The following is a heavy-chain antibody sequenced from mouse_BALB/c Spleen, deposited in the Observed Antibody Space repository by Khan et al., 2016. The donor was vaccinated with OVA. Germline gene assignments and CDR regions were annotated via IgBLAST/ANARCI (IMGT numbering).Heavy chain of an antibody. Sequence: VELVESGAELMKPGASVKISCKATGYTFSSYWIEWVKQRPGHGLEWIGEILPGSGRNNYNEKFKGKATFTADTSSNPAYMQLSNLTSGDSAVYYYARGNYYGSSSWFGYWGQGTLVTVSA. V-gene: IGHV1-9*01. CDR2: ILPGSGRN. D-gene: IGHD1-1*01. CDR1: GYTFSSYW. CDR3: ARGNYYGSSSWFGY. J-gene: IGHJ3*01.